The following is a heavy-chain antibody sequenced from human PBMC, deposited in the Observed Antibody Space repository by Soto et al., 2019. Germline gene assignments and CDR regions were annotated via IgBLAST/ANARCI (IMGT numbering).Heavy chain of an antibody. J-gene: IGHJ6*02. Sequence: ASVKVSCKASGYTFTSYGISWVRQAPGQGLEWMGWISAYNGNTNYAQKLQGRVTMTTDTSTSTAYMELRSLRSDDTAVYYCARIAAAGTLRDYYYYYGMDVWGQGTTVTVSS. CDR3: ARIAAAGTLRDYYYYYGMDV. D-gene: IGHD6-13*01. CDR2: ISAYNGNT. V-gene: IGHV1-18*01. CDR1: GYTFTSYG.